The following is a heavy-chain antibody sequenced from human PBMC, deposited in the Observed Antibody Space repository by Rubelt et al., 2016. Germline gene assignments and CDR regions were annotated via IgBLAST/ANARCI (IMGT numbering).Heavy chain of an antibody. Sequence: QVQLVQSGAVLKKPGASVKVSCKVSGDTLSVFSIHWVRQATGKGLEWMGGFDGKDGETVYAQNFQGRLIMTEDTSTDTAYMELSRLTSADTAVYYCSTADSSSWYDATDTWGQGTMVTVSS. J-gene: IGHJ3*02. V-gene: IGHV1-24*01. CDR1: GDTLSVFS. CDR3: STADSSSWYDATDT. D-gene: IGHD6-13*01. CDR2: FDGKDGET.